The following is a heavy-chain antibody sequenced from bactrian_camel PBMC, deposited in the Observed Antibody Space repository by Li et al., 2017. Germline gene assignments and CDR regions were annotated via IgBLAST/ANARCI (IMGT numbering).Heavy chain of an antibody. D-gene: IGHD6*01. J-gene: IGHJ4*01. Sequence: VQLVESGGGSVPAGGSLRLSCSASEIRINYYCMAWFRQAPGKQRVGIAELARDGTPTYADSVKGRFALAKDNARNTLNLQMNNLKPEDTAWYSCAADNLACGLVNRDYRYYGQGTQVTVS. CDR3: AADNLACGLVNRDYRY. CDR1: EIRINYYC. V-gene: IGHV3S53*01. CDR2: LARDGTP.